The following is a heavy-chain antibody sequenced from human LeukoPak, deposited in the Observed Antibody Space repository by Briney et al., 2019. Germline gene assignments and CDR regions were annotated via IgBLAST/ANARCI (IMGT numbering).Heavy chain of an antibody. CDR3: ATTQMTTVTTGHWFDP. J-gene: IGHJ5*02. CDR2: FDPEDGET. D-gene: IGHD4-17*01. Sequence: ASVKVSCKVSGYTLTELSMHWVRQAPGKGLEWMGGFDPEDGETIYAQKFQGRVTMTEDTSTDTAYMELSSLRSEDTAVYYCATTQMTTVTTGHWFDPLGPGNPGHRLL. V-gene: IGHV1-24*01. CDR1: GYTLTELS.